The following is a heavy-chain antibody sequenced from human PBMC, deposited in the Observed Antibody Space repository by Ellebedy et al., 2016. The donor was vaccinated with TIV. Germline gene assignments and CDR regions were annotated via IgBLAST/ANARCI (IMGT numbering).Heavy chain of an antibody. V-gene: IGHV3-13*01. CDR3: ARVRFGDTAVDY. CDR1: GFTFRSYD. J-gene: IGHJ4*02. Sequence: GESLKISYAASGFTFRSYDMHWVRQATGKGLEWVSAIGTAGDTYYPGSVKGRFTISRENAKNSLYLQMNSLRAEDTAVYYCARVRFGDTAVDYWGQGTLVTVSS. CDR2: IGTAGDT. D-gene: IGHD5-18*01.